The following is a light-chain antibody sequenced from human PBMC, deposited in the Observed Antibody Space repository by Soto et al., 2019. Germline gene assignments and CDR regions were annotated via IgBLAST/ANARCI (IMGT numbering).Light chain of an antibody. V-gene: IGLV2-11*01. CDR3: CSYAGSYTHYV. J-gene: IGLJ1*01. CDR2: DVS. Sequence: QSALTQPRSVSGSPGQSITISCTGTSSDVGGYNYVSWYRQHPGKAPKLMIYDVSKRPSGVPDRFSGSKSGNTASLPISGLQAEDEADYYCCSYAGSYTHYVFGTGTKVTVL. CDR1: SSDVGGYNY.